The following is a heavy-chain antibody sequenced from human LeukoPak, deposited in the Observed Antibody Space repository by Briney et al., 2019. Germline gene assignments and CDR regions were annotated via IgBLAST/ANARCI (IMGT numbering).Heavy chain of an antibody. D-gene: IGHD1-26*01. CDR1: GYSFTSYW. J-gene: IGHJ4*02. CDR2: IYPGDSDT. V-gene: IGHV5-51*01. Sequence: GESLKISCKGSGYSFTSYWIGWVRQMPGKGLEWMGIIYPGDSDTRYSPSFQGQVTISADKSISTAYLQWSSLKASDTAMYYCARPGSRGYSGSYDGVFDYWGQGTLVTVSS. CDR3: ARPGSRGYSGSYDGVFDY.